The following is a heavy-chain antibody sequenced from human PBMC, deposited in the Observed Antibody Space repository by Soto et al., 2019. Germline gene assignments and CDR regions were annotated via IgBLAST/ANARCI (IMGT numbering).Heavy chain of an antibody. V-gene: IGHV1-69*01. Sequence: QVQLVQSGAEVKEPGSSVKVSCEGSGGPFSSSSISWVRQAPGQGLEWMGGIIPVFGTASYAQKFQGRVTITADGATSTVYMAVSSLTSEDTVVYYCARLPYYYDTSGTGDFWGQGTLVTVSS. CDR3: ARLPYYYDTSGTGDF. CDR1: GGPFSSSS. CDR2: IIPVFGTA. D-gene: IGHD3-22*01. J-gene: IGHJ4*02.